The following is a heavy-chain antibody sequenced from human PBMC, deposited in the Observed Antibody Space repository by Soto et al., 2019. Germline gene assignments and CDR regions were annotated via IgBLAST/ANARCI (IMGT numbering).Heavy chain of an antibody. CDR1: GGSISSSSYY. Sequence: SETLSLTCTVSGGSISSSSYYWGWIRQPPGKGLEWIGSIYYSGSTYYNPSLKSRVTISEDTSKNQFSLKLSSVTAADTAVYYCARRGRDNWNFDYWGQGTLVTVSS. D-gene: IGHD1-20*01. J-gene: IGHJ4*02. CDR3: ARRGRDNWNFDY. CDR2: IYYSGST. V-gene: IGHV4-39*01.